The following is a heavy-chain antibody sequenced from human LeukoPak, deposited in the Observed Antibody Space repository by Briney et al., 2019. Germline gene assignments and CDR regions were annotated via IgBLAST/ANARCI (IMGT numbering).Heavy chain of an antibody. CDR1: GFPFGDYA. CDR3: TRRWYYSELDDY. Sequence: GGSLRLSCTASGFPFGDYAMSWFRQAPGKGLEWVGLIRSKAYGGPTEYAASVKGRFTISRDDSKSVAYLQMNSRKTEDTAVYYCTRRWYYSELDDYWGQGTLVTVSS. J-gene: IGHJ4*02. CDR2: IRSKAYGGPT. V-gene: IGHV3-49*03. D-gene: IGHD3-10*01.